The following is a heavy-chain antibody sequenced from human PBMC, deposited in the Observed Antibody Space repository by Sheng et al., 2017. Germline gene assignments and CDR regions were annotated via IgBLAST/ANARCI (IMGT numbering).Heavy chain of an antibody. V-gene: IGHV3-30-3*01. Sequence: QVQLVESGGGVVQPGRSLRLSCAASGFTFSSYAMHWVRQAPGKGLEWVAVISYDGSNKYYADSVKGRFTISRDNSKNTLYLQMNSLRAEDTAVYYCARVMTRWADSGYDSGFDYWGQGTLVTVSS. D-gene: IGHD5-12*01. CDR2: ISYDGSNK. CDR1: GFTFSSYA. CDR3: ARVMTRWADSGYDSGFDY. J-gene: IGHJ4*02.